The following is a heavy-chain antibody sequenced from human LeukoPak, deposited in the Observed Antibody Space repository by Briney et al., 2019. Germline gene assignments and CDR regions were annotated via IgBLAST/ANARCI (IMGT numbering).Heavy chain of an antibody. CDR3: ARDGHSSSWPFYYYYGMDV. Sequence: ASVKVSCKASGGTFSSYAISWVRQAPGQGLEWMGGIIPIFGTANYAQKFQGRVTITTDESTSTAYMELSSLRSDDTAVYYCARDGHSSSWPFYYYYGMDVWGQGTTVTVSS. CDR2: IIPIFGTA. J-gene: IGHJ6*02. CDR1: GGTFSSYA. D-gene: IGHD6-13*01. V-gene: IGHV1-69*05.